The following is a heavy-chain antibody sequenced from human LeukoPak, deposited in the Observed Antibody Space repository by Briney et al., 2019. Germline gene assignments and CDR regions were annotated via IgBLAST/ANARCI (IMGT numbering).Heavy chain of an antibody. CDR3: ARGPSYFQH. V-gene: IGHV6-1*01. Sequence: SQTLSLTCAISGDSVSGNSATWNWIRQSPSRGLEWLGRTYYRSKWYKYYAVSVEGRITINPDTSKNQFSLQLNSVTPEDTAVYYCARGPSYFQHWGQGTLVTVSS. J-gene: IGHJ1*01. CDR1: GDSVSGNSAT. CDR2: TYYRSKWYK.